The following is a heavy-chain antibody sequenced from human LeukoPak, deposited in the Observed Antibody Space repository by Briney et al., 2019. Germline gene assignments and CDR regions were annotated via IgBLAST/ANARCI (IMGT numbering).Heavy chain of an antibody. CDR2: MNPNSGNT. J-gene: IGHJ4*02. D-gene: IGHD2-15*01. V-gene: IGHV1-8*01. CDR3: ATGPYCSGGSCYHLREFDY. Sequence: GASVKVSCKASGYTFTSYDINWVRQATGQGLEWMGWMNPNSGNTGYAQKFQGRVTMTRNTSISTAYIELSSLRSEDTAVYYCATGPYCSGGSCYHLREFDYWGQGTLVTVSS. CDR1: GYTFTSYD.